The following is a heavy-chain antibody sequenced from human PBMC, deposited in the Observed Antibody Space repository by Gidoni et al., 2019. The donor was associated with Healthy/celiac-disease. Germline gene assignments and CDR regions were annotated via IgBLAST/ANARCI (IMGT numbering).Heavy chain of an antibody. V-gene: IGHV3-7*03. CDR2: IKQDGSEK. Sequence: EVQLVESGGGLVQPGGSLRLSCAASGFTFSSYWMSWVRQAPGKGLEWVANIKQDGSEKYYVDSVKGRFTISRDNAKNSLYLQMNSLRAEDTAVYYCARDGGGSSSWYPAWFDPWGQGTLVTVSS. CDR3: ARDGGGSSSWYPAWFDP. CDR1: GFTFSSYW. D-gene: IGHD6-13*01. J-gene: IGHJ5*02.